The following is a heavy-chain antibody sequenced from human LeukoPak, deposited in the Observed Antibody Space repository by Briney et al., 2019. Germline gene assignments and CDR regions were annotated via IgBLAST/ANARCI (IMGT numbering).Heavy chain of an antibody. CDR3: ARDRSGYSEYYFDY. D-gene: IGHD6-25*01. J-gene: IGHJ4*02. CDR2: IYPRGST. Sequence: ETLSLTCTVSGGSTNTYCGSWIRQPAEKGLDWIGRIYPRGSTYYNPSLKSRVTISIDKSKNQFSLSLTSVTAADTAVYYCARDRSGYSEYYFDYWGQGSLVTVSS. CDR1: GGSTNTYC. V-gene: IGHV4-4*07.